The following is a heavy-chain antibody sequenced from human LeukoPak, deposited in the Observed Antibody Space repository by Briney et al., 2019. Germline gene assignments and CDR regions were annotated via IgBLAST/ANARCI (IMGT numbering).Heavy chain of an antibody. CDR2: INGGGGST. CDR1: GFTFSNYV. J-gene: IGHJ6*04. D-gene: IGHD2-15*01. V-gene: IGHV3-23*01. CDR3: VKDGRRSPPC. Sequence: PGGSLRLSCAASGFTFSNYVMSWVRQAPGKGPEWVSGINGGGGSTFYAESVKGRFTISRDNSKNTLYLQMNSLRAEDTAVYYCVKDGRRSPPCWGKGTTVTVSS.